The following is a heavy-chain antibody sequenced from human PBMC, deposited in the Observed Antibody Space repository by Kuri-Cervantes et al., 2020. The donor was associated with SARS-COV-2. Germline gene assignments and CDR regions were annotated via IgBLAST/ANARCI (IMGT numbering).Heavy chain of an antibody. D-gene: IGHD3-22*01. CDR2: ISYDGSNK. Sequence: GESLQISCAASGFTFSSYAMHWVRQAPGKGLEWVTVISYDGSNKYYADSVKGRFTISRDNSKNTLYLQMNSLRAEDTAVYYCARDYDSSGHMLDYWGQGTLVTVSS. J-gene: IGHJ4*02. V-gene: IGHV3-30*04. CDR1: GFTFSSYA. CDR3: ARDYDSSGHMLDY.